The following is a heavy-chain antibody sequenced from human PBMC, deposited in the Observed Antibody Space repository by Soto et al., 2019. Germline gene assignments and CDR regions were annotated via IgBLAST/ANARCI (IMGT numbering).Heavy chain of an antibody. V-gene: IGHV2-70*11. D-gene: IGHD6-19*01. CDR3: ARIMDWTRSGWFDY. Sequence: SGPTLVNPTQTLTLTCTFPGFSLSTSGMCVSWIRQPPGKALEWLARIDWDDDKYYSTSLKTRLTISKDTSKNQVVLTMTNMDPVDTATYYCARIMDWTRSGWFDYWGQGTLVTVSS. CDR1: GFSLSTSGMC. CDR2: IDWDDDK. J-gene: IGHJ4*02.